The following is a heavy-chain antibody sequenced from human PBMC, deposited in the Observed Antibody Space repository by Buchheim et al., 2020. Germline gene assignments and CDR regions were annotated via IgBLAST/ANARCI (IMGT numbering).Heavy chain of an antibody. CDR2: ISYDGSNI. J-gene: IGHJ4*02. CDR3: AKKLGRTFGAVDY. CDR1: GFSFSIYG. D-gene: IGHD3-16*01. Sequence: QVQLVESGGGVVQPGRSLRLSCAASGFSFSIYGMHWVRQAPGKGLEWVAMISYDGSNIYYADSVKSRFNISSENYKNTVYLQMDILRGEDTAVYYCAKKLGRTFGAVDYWGQGTL. V-gene: IGHV3-30*18.